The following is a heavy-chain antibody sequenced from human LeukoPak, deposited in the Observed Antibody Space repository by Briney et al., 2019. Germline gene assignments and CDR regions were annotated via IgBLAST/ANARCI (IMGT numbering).Heavy chain of an antibody. CDR1: GYSYTSHY. D-gene: IGHD3-16*02. Sequence: ASVKVSCTASGYSYTSHYMHWVRQAPGQGLEWMGLINPSGSSTLYAQKFQGRVTMTRDMSTTTDYMELSSLRSEDTAVYYCARDNSVGDIAWWFDPWGQGTLVTVSS. J-gene: IGHJ5*02. CDR3: ARDNSVGDIAWWFDP. V-gene: IGHV1-46*01. CDR2: INPSGSST.